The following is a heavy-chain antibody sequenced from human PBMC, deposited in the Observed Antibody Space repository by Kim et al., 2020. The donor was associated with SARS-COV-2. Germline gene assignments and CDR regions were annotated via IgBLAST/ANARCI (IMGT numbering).Heavy chain of an antibody. J-gene: IGHJ3*02. CDR1: GFTFSSYA. V-gene: IGHV3-23*01. CDR2: ISGSGSST. D-gene: IGHD3-22*01. Sequence: GGSLRLSCAASGFTFSSYAMSWVRQAPGKGLEWVSAISGSGSSTYYADSVKGRFTISRDNSKNTLYLQMNSLRAEDTAVYYCAKDFAMIVVGDAFDIWGQGTMVTVSS. CDR3: AKDFAMIVVGDAFDI.